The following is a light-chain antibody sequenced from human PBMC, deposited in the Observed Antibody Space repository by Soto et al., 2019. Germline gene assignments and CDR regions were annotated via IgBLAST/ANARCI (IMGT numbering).Light chain of an antibody. CDR3: QTWGTGSAIVV. CDR2: VNSGGSH. Sequence: QPVLTQSPSASASLGASVKLTCTLSSGHSNYAIAWHQQQPEKGPRHLMKVNSGGSHFKGDGIPDRFSGSSSGAERYLFISSLQSEDEADYYCQTWGTGSAIVVFGGGTQLTVL. J-gene: IGLJ7*01. CDR1: SGHSNYA. V-gene: IGLV4-69*01.